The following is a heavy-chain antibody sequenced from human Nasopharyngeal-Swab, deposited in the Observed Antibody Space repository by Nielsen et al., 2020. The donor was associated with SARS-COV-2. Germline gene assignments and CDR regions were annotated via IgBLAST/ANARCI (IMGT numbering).Heavy chain of an antibody. J-gene: IGHJ6*03. CDR2: INHSGST. Sequence: WIRQPPGKGLEWIGEINHSGSTNYNPSLKSRVTISVDTSKNQFSLKLSSVTAADTAVYYCARGVWGSYRVIEKGYYYYMDVWGKGTTVTVSS. CDR3: ARGVWGSYRVIEKGYYYYMDV. V-gene: IGHV4-34*01. D-gene: IGHD3-16*02.